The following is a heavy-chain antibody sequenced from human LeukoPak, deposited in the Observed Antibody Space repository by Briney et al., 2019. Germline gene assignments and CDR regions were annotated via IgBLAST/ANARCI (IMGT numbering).Heavy chain of an antibody. V-gene: IGHV3-21*01. Sequence: GGSLRLSCAASGFTFSSYSMNWVRQAPGKGLEWVSSISSSTYIYYADSVKGRFTISRDNAKNSLYLQMNSLRAEDTAVYYCAKGVMSDYGDYSSGNFDYWGQGTLVTVSS. J-gene: IGHJ4*02. CDR3: AKGVMSDYGDYSSGNFDY. CDR2: ISSSTYI. D-gene: IGHD4-17*01. CDR1: GFTFSSYS.